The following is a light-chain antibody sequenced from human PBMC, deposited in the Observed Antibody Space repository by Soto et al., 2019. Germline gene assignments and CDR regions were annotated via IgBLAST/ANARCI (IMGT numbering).Light chain of an antibody. CDR3: QQYGSSLFT. Sequence: EIVLTQSPGTLSLSPGERATLSCRASQSVSSKYLAGYQQKPGRAPRVLIYGTSIRASGVPERFSGGGSGTDFTLTITRLEPEDFAVYYCQQYGSSLFTFGPGTKVDFK. CDR1: QSVSSKY. J-gene: IGKJ3*01. V-gene: IGKV3-20*01. CDR2: GTS.